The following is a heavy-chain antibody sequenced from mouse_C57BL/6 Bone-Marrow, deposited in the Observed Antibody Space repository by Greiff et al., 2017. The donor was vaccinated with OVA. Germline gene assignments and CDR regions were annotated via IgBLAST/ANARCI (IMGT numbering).Heavy chain of an antibody. Sequence: QVQLKESGAELVRPGASVTLSCKASGYTFTDYEMHWVKQTPVHGLEWIGAIDPETGGTAYNQKFKGKAILTADKSSSTAYMELRSLTSEDSAVYYCTSTEYPDYWGQGTTLTVSS. D-gene: IGHD1-1*01. J-gene: IGHJ2*01. CDR3: TSTEYPDY. CDR2: IDPETGGT. CDR1: GYTFTDYE. V-gene: IGHV1-15*01.